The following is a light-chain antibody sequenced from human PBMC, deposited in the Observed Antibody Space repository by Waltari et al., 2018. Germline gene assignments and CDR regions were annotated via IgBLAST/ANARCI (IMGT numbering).Light chain of an antibody. CDR1: SSDVGGYNF. J-gene: IGLJ1*01. CDR2: DVS. CDR3: SSYTSSSLYV. V-gene: IGLV2-14*03. Sequence: QSALSQPASVSGSPGQSITISCTVTSSDVGGYNFVSWYQQHPGKAPKLMIYDVSNRPSGVSNRFSGSKSGNTASLIISGLQAEDEADYYCSSYTSSSLYVFGRGTKVTVL.